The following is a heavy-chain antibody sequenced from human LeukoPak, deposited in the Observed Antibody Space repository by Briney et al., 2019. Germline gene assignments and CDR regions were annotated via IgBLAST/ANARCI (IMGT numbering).Heavy chain of an antibody. CDR2: ISGSGGST. D-gene: IGHD3-3*01. CDR1: GFTFSSYA. V-gene: IGHV3-23*01. CDR3: AKDLGAYDFWSGTTPGY. Sequence: PGGSLRLSCAASGFTFSSYAMSWVRQAPGKGLEWVSAISGSGGSTYYADSVKGRFTISRDNSKNTLYLQMNSLRAEDTAVYYCAKDLGAYDFWSGTTPGYWGQGTLVTVSS. J-gene: IGHJ4*02.